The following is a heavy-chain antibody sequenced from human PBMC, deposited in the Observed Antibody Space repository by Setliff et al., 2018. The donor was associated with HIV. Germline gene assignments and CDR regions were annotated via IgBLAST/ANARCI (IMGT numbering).Heavy chain of an antibody. CDR2: INHNGST. D-gene: IGHD3-3*01. V-gene: IGHV4-34*01. Sequence: SETMSLTGAVYGGSFRGYFWSWIRQPPGKGLEWIGEINHNGSTTYNPSLKSRLTISVNTSKNQFSLRLNSVTAAETAVYYCARLRDKYDSATFYRPLYFFDYWGQGTQVTVSS. CDR1: GGSFRGYF. CDR3: ARLRDKYDSATFYRPLYFFDY. J-gene: IGHJ4*02.